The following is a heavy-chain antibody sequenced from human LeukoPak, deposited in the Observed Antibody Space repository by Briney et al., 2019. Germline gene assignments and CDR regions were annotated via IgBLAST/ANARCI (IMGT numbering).Heavy chain of an antibody. V-gene: IGHV4-34*01. D-gene: IGHD3-10*01. CDR3: ARGSVYYGSGSYDY. J-gene: IGHJ4*02. Sequence: SETLSLTCAVYGGSFSGYYWSWIRQHPGKGLEWIGEINHSGSTNYNPSLKSRVTISVDTSKSQFSLKLSSVTAADTAVYYCARGSVYYGSGSYDYWGQGTLVTVSS. CDR2: INHSGST. CDR1: GGSFSGYY.